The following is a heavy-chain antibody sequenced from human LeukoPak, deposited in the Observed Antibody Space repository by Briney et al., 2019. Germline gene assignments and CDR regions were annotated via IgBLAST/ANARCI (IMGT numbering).Heavy chain of an antibody. CDR1: GDSVSSNSAA. CDR2: TYYRSKWYN. J-gene: IGHJ6*03. V-gene: IGHV6-1*01. Sequence: SSQTLSLTCAISGDSVSSNSAAWNWIRQSPSRGLEWLGRTYYRSKWYNDYAVSVKSRITINPDTSKNQFSLQLNSVTPEDTAVYYCARVGGGIAACRPEGYMDVWGKGTTVTVSS. CDR3: ARVGGGIAACRPEGYMDV. D-gene: IGHD6-6*01.